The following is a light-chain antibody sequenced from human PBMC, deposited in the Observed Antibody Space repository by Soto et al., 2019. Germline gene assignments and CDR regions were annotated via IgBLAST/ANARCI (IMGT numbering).Light chain of an antibody. J-gene: IGLJ3*02. CDR1: NIGRKS. V-gene: IGLV3-21*02. CDR2: DDS. CDR3: QVWDSSSDHFL. Sequence: SYELTQPPSVSVAPGQTASITCGGNNIGRKSVHWYQQKPGQAPVLVVYDDSDRPSGIPERFSGSNSGNTATLTISGVEAGDEADYYCQVWDSSSDHFLFGGGTKLTVL.